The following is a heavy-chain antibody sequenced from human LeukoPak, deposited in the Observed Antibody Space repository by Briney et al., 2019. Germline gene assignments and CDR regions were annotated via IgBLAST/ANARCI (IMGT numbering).Heavy chain of an antibody. D-gene: IGHD3-3*01. J-gene: IGHJ6*02. CDR2: IRYNGAST. CDR1: GLSFSSHA. CDR3: ARRGDVWSDSYAFAMEV. Sequence: GSLRRSCAASGLSFSSHAMSWVRQAPGKGLEWVAGIRYNGASTFYADSVNGRFTISRDNTKSTLYLQMNSLRPEDTATYYCARRGDVWSDSYAFAMEVWGQGTTVTVSS. V-gene: IGHV3-23*01.